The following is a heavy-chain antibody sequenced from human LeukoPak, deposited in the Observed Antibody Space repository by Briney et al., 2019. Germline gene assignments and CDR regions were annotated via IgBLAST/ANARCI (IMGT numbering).Heavy chain of an antibody. CDR1: GYNFDNYW. CDR2: IYPGDSDT. D-gene: IGHD1-1*01. Sequence: GESLKISCKGSGYNFDNYWIGWVRQMPGKGLEWVGIIYPGDSDTTYSPSFHGHVTISVDTSIGTAYLQWSSLKASDTAIYYCTKSAVPNYWYFDLWGRGTLVTVSS. CDR3: TKSAVPNYWYFDL. J-gene: IGHJ2*01. V-gene: IGHV5-51*01.